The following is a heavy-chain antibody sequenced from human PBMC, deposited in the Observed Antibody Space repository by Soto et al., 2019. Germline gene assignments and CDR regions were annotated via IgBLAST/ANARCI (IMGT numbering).Heavy chain of an antibody. Sequence: GGSLRLSCAASGFIFEDFGMSWVRQAPGKGLEWISSISGSGFKKYYADSVKGRFTISRDNSKSTVYLELNNLSAEDTAVYHCAKNQGIELVPLATVDWFDPWGQGSVVTVSS. D-gene: IGHD2-2*01. J-gene: IGHJ5*02. CDR3: AKNQGIELVPLATVDWFDP. CDR2: ISGSGFKK. V-gene: IGHV3-23*01. CDR1: GFIFEDFG.